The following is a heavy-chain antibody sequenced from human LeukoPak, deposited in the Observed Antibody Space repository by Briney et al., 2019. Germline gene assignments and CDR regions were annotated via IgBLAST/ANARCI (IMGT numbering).Heavy chain of an antibody. D-gene: IGHD2-8*01. CDR1: GFTVSTNY. V-gene: IGHV3-53*01. Sequence: GGSLRLSCAASGFTVSTNYMTWVRQAPGKGLEWASVIYGGGSTFYADSVKGRFTISRDNSKNTLYLQMNSLRAEDTAVYYCARAPGPSRTSGAPGDWGQGTLLTVSS. CDR2: IYGGGST. J-gene: IGHJ4*02. CDR3: ARAPGPSRTSGAPGD.